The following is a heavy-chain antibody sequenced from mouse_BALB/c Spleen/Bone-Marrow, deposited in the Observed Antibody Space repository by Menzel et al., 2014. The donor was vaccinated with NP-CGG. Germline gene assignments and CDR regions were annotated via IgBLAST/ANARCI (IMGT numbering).Heavy chain of an antibody. J-gene: IGHJ1*01. CDR2: IYPYNGGT. CDR3: AGRAGGWYFDV. D-gene: IGHD3-1*01. V-gene: IGHV1S29*02. Sequence: EVQLQESGPELVKPGASVKISCKASGYTFTDYNMHWVKQSHGKSLEWIGYIYPYNGGTGYNQKFKSKATLTVDNSSSTAYMELRSLSTEDSAVYYCAGRAGGWYFDVWGAGTTVTVSS. CDR1: GYTFTDYN.